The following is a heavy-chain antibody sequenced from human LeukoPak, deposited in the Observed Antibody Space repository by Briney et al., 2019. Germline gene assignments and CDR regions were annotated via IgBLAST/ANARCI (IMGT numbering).Heavy chain of an antibody. CDR3: AKGDYYDLDY. D-gene: IGHD3-22*01. CDR2: IAYDGGNK. CDR1: GFTFSSYA. J-gene: IGHJ4*02. V-gene: IGHV3-30-3*01. Sequence: PGRSLRLSCAASGFTFSSYAIHWVRQAPGKGLEWVAVIAYDGGNKYYADSVKGRFTISRDNSKNTLFLQMNSLRAEDTAVYYCAKGDYYDLDYWGQGTLVTVSS.